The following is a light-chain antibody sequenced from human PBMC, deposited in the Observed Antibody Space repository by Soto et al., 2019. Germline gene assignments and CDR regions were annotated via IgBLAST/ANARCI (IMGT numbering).Light chain of an antibody. CDR2: EVS. J-gene: IGLJ3*02. CDR1: SSDIGGYNY. CDR3: TSYTTSGTWV. V-gene: IGLV2-14*01. Sequence: QSALTQPASVSGSPGQSITISCTGTSSDIGGYNYVSWYQQHPGKAPKLLIYEVSNRPSGVSNRFSGSKSGNTASLTISGLQADDEADYYCTSYTTSGTWVFGGVTKLTVL.